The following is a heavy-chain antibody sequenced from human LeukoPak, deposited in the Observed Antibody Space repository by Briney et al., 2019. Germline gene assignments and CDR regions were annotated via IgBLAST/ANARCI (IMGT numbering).Heavy chain of an antibody. D-gene: IGHD3-10*01. J-gene: IGHJ6*03. CDR3: AKGVRVYYYYMDV. Sequence: GGSLRLSCAASGFTFSSYGMHWVRQAPGKGLDWVAFIRYDGSNKYYADSVKGRFTISRDNSKNTLYLQMNSLRAEDTAVYYCAKGVRVYYYYMDVWGKGTTVTVSS. V-gene: IGHV3-30*02. CDR2: IRYDGSNK. CDR1: GFTFSSYG.